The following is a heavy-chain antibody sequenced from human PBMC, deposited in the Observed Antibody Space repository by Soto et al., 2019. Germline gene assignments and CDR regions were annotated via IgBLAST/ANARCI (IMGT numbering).Heavy chain of an antibody. CDR2: MNPNSGNT. J-gene: IGHJ1*01. V-gene: IGHV1-8*01. Sequence: ASVKVSCKASGYTFTSYDINWVRQATGQGLEWMGWMNPNSGNTGYAQKFQGRVTMTRNTSISTAYMELSSLRSEDTAVYYCARVRGRYCSGGSCYFLEYFQHWGQGTLVTVSS. D-gene: IGHD2-15*01. CDR3: ARVRGRYCSGGSCYFLEYFQH. CDR1: GYTFTSYD.